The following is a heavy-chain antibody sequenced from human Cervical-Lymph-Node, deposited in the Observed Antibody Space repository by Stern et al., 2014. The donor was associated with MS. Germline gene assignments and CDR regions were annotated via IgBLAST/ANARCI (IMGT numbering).Heavy chain of an antibody. CDR2: ISWNSGSI. V-gene: IGHV3-9*01. CDR3: AKGQGTMIIYGMDV. CDR1: GFTFDDYA. D-gene: IGHD3-16*01. Sequence: EVQLVESGGGLVQPGRSLRLSCAASGFTFDDYAMHWVRQAPGKGLEWVSGISWNSGSIGYADSAKGRFTISRDNAKNSLYLQMNSLRAEDTALYYCAKGQGTMIIYGMDVWGHGTTVTVSS. J-gene: IGHJ6*02.